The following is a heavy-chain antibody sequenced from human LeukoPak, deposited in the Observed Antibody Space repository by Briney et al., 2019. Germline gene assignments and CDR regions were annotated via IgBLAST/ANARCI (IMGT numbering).Heavy chain of an antibody. Sequence: GGSLRLSCAVSGFTFSNYWMTWVRQAPGKELEWVANIKQDGSEKYYVDSVKGRFTVSRDNAKSSLYLQMNSLRVEDTAVYYCTRGVTIVPDYWGQGTLVTVSS. J-gene: IGHJ4*02. CDR3: TRGVTIVPDY. V-gene: IGHV3-7*01. CDR2: IKQDGSEK. CDR1: GFTFSNYW. D-gene: IGHD2-8*01.